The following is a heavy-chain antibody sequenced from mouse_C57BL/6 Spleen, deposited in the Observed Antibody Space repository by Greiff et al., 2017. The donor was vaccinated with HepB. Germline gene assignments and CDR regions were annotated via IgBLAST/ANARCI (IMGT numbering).Heavy chain of an antibody. CDR2: ISDGGSYT. CDR3: ARDRNYAMDY. V-gene: IGHV5-4*01. Sequence: EVKLVESGGGLVKPGGSLKLSCAASGFTFSSYAMSWVRQTPEKRLEWVATISDGGSYTYYPDNVKGRFTISRDNAKNNLYLQMSHLKSEDTAMYYCARDRNYAMDYWGKGTSVTVSS. CDR1: GFTFSSYA. J-gene: IGHJ4*01.